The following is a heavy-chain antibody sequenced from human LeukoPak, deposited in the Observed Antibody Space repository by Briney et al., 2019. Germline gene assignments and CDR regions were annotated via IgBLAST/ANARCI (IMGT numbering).Heavy chain of an antibody. D-gene: IGHD3-3*01. Sequence: ASVKVSCKASGYTFTSYYMHWVRQAPGQGLEWMGWINPNSGGTNYAQKFQGRVTMTRDTSISTAYMELSRLRSDDTAVYYCARSPPYDFWSGPDYYYYMDVWGKGTTVTVSS. J-gene: IGHJ6*03. V-gene: IGHV1-2*02. CDR2: INPNSGGT. CDR1: GYTFTSYY. CDR3: ARSPPYDFWSGPDYYYYMDV.